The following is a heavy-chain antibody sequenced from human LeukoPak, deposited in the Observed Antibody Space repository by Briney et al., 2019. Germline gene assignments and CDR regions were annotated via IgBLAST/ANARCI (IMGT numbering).Heavy chain of an antibody. V-gene: IGHV1-18*01. J-gene: IGHJ3*02. CDR2: ISAYNGNT. D-gene: IGHD6-19*01. CDR1: GYTFTSYG. Sequence: GASVKVSCKASGYTFTSYGISWVRQAPGQGLEWMGWISAYNGNTNYAQKLQGRATMTTDTSTSTAYMELRSLRSDDTAVYYCARGLEQWLANHDAFDIWGQGTMVTVSS. CDR3: ARGLEQWLANHDAFDI.